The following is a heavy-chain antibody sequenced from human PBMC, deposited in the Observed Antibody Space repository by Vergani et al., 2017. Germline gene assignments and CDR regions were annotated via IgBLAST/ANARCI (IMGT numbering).Heavy chain of an antibody. D-gene: IGHD2-15*01. J-gene: IGHJ5*02. CDR2: IIPILGIA. CDR3: AHTLAPFDP. CDR1: GGTFSSYA. Sequence: QVQLVQSGAEVKKPGSSVKVSCKASGGTFSSYAISWVRQAPGQGLEWMGRIIPILGIANYAQKFQGRVTITASKSTSTAYMELSSLRSEDTALYYCAHTLAPFDPWGQGTLVTVSS. V-gene: IGHV1-69*04.